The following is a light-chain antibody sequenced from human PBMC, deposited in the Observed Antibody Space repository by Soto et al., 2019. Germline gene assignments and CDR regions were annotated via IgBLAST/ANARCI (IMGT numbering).Light chain of an antibody. V-gene: IGLV2-14*01. CDR3: SSYTSSSTLV. J-gene: IGLJ1*01. Sequence: QSVLTQPASVSGSPGQSITISCTGTSSDVGGYNYVSWYQQHPGKAPKLMIYDVSNRPSGVSNRFSGSKSVNTASLTISGLQAEDEADYYCSSYTSSSTLVFGTGTKLTVL. CDR1: SSDVGGYNY. CDR2: DVS.